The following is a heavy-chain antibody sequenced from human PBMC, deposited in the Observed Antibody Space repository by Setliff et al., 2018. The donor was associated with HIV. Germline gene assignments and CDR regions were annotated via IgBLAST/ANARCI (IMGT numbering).Heavy chain of an antibody. Sequence: LRLSCAASGFTFSNYAMSWVRQAPGKGLEWVSVIYDDGSRIYYADSVRGRFTISRDNSKNTLDLQMNSLRAEDTALYYCARTGYCTNGVCFYDHWGQGTLVTVSS. CDR1: GFTFSNYA. V-gene: IGHV3-23*03. D-gene: IGHD2-8*01. J-gene: IGHJ4*02. CDR2: IYDDGSRI. CDR3: ARTGYCTNGVCFYDH.